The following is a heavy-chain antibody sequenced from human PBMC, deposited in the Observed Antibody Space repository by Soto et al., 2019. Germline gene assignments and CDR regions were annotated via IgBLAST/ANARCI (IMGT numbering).Heavy chain of an antibody. CDR1: GGSITFNF. D-gene: IGHD6-19*01. V-gene: IGHV4-59*08. Sequence: SETLSLTCTVSGGSITFNFWSWIRQPPGKGLEWIGYFFHTGITDYNPSLKSRVTISADTSKNRLSLKLDSVTAADTAVYYCARGSGWLDYWGQGTLVTVSS. J-gene: IGHJ4*02. CDR3: ARGSGWLDY. CDR2: FFHTGIT.